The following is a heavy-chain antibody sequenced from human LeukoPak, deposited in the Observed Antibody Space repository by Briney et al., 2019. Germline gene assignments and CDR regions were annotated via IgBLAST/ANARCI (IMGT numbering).Heavy chain of an antibody. D-gene: IGHD2-2*02. CDR2: INWKSGSI. V-gene: IGHV3-9*01. CDR1: GFTFDNYA. CDR3: VGAVVPAAIYHY. J-gene: IGHJ4*02. Sequence: GGSLRLSCAASGFTFDNYAMHWVRQAPGKGLEWVSGINWKSGSIGYADSVKGRFTISRDSAKNSLYLQMNSLRAEDTAVYYCVGAVVPAAIYHYWGQGTLVTVSS.